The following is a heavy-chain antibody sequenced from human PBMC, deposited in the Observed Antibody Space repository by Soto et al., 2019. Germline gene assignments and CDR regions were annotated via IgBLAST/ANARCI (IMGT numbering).Heavy chain of an antibody. Sequence: GASVKVSCKASGYTFTSYDINWVRQATGQGLEWMGWMNPNSGGTNYAQKFQGWVTMTRDTSISTAYMELSRLRSDDTAVYYCARTCGGDCYRGYFDYWGQGTLVTVSS. CDR1: GYTFTSYD. CDR2: MNPNSGGT. D-gene: IGHD2-21*02. V-gene: IGHV1-2*04. J-gene: IGHJ4*02. CDR3: ARTCGGDCYRGYFDY.